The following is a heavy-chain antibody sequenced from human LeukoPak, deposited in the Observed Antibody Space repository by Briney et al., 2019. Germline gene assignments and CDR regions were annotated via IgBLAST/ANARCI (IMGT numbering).Heavy chain of an antibody. D-gene: IGHD5-18*01. CDR1: GFTFSSYG. V-gene: IGHV3-30*02. J-gene: IGHJ4*02. Sequence: PGGSLRLSCAASGFTFSSYGMHWVRQAPGKGLEWVAFIRYDGSNKYYADSVKGRFTISRDNSKNTLYLQMNSLRAEDTAVYYCANEWIRNALHDYWGQGTLVTVSS. CDR3: ANEWIRNALHDY. CDR2: IRYDGSNK.